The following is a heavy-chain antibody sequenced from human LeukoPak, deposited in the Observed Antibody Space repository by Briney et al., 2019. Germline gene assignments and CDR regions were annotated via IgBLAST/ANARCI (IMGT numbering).Heavy chain of an antibody. Sequence: GGSLRLSCAASGFTFSSYAMSWVRQPPGKGLEWVSVISSSGATTYYPDSVKGRFTISRDNSKNTVYLQMNSLRAEDTAVYYCARVGIAARHYYYYGMDVWGQGTTVTVSS. D-gene: IGHD6-6*01. V-gene: IGHV3-23*01. CDR3: ARVGIAARHYYYYGMDV. J-gene: IGHJ6*02. CDR1: GFTFSSYA. CDR2: ISSSGATT.